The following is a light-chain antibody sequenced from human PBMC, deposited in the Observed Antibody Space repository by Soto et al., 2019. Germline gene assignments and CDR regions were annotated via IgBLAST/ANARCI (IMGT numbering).Light chain of an antibody. CDR2: GAS. Sequence: EIVLTQSPGTLSLSPGERVTLSCRASQSVYNNYLAWYQQRPGQAPRTLIYGASSRATGIPDRFSGSGSGTDFTLSISGLEPEDSAVYYCQQYGNSLTFGGGTKVKIK. CDR3: QQYGNSLT. V-gene: IGKV3-20*01. CDR1: QSVYNNY. J-gene: IGKJ4*01.